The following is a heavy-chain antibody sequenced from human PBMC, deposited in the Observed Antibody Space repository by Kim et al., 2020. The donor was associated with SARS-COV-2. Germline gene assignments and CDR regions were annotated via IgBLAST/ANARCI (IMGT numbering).Heavy chain of an antibody. V-gene: IGHV3-48*03. CDR1: GFTFSGYE. J-gene: IGHJ4*02. CDR2: ISSSGSTI. CDR3: ARAGVYYDFWSGYLLGFDY. D-gene: IGHD3-3*01. Sequence: GGSLRLSCAASGFTFSGYEMNWVRQAPGKRLEWVSYISSSGSTIHYADSVKGRFTISRDNAKNSLYLQMNSLRAGDTAVYYCARAGVYYDFWSGYLLGFDYWGQGTLVTVSS.